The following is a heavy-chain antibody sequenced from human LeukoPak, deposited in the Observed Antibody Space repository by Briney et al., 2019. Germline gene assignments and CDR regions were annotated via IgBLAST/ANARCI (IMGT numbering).Heavy chain of an antibody. Sequence: PSETLSLTCTVSGGSISSSSYYWGWIRQPPGKGLEWIGSIYYSGSTYYNPSLKSRVTISVDTSKNQFSLKLSSVTAADTAVYYCASLVDTAMVADYWGQGTLVTVSS. V-gene: IGHV4-39*07. CDR3: ASLVDTAMVADY. CDR1: GGSISSSSYY. J-gene: IGHJ4*02. D-gene: IGHD5-18*01. CDR2: IYYSGST.